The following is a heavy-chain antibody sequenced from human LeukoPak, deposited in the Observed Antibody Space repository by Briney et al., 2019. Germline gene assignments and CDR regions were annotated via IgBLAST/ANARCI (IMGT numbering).Heavy chain of an antibody. V-gene: IGHV3-23*01. CDR2: LAYSGAA. D-gene: IGHD3-22*01. CDR3: AKDFDSGGAYDGDHG. CDR1: GFTLNKYP. J-gene: IGHJ4*02. Sequence: GGSLRLSCAASGFTLNKYPMNWVRHAPGKGLEWISTLAYSGAAHYGDSVKGRFTISRDDSKNTVYLQMNSLRPEDTAIYFCAKDFDSGGAYDGDHGWGQGTLVTVSS.